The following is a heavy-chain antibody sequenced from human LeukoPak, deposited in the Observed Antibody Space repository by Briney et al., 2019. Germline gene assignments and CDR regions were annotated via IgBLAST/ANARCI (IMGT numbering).Heavy chain of an antibody. J-gene: IGHJ4*02. CDR1: GYSISGGYY. V-gene: IGHV4-38-2*02. D-gene: IGHD6-13*01. Sequence: PSETLSLTCTVPGYSISGGYYWGWIRQPPGKGLEWIGSIYHSGSTYYNPSLKSRVTISVDTSKNQFSLKLTSVTAADTAVYYCASPYSSSWRSGEYFDYWGQGTLVTVSS. CDR3: ASPYSSSWRSGEYFDY. CDR2: IYHSGST.